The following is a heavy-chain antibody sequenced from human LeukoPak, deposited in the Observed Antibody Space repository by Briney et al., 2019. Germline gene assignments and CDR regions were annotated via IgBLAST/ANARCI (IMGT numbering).Heavy chain of an antibody. CDR2: IKQDGSEK. Sequence: GGSLRLSCAVSGFTFSCYWVTWVRQAPGKGLEWVANIKQDGSEKYYVDSVKGRFTISRDNAKNSLYLQMNSLRAEDTAVYYCARDRWIFGVVISYFDYWGQGTLVTVSS. CDR1: GFTFSCYW. V-gene: IGHV3-7*01. CDR3: ARDRWIFGVVISYFDY. J-gene: IGHJ4*02. D-gene: IGHD3-3*01.